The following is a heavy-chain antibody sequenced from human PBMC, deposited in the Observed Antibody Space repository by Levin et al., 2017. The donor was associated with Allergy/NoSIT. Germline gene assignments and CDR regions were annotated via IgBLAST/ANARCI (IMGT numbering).Heavy chain of an antibody. CDR3: AKDSPDSLYYYDSSELVPSFRVD. V-gene: IGHV3-23*01. J-gene: IGHJ4*02. CDR2: ISGSGGST. Sequence: GESLKISCAASGFTFSSYAMSWVRQAPGKGLEWVSAISGSGGSTYYADSVKGRFTISRDNSKNTLYLQMNSLRAEDTAVYYCAKDSPDSLYYYDSSELVPSFRVDWGQGTLVTVSS. CDR1: GFTFSSYA. D-gene: IGHD3-22*01.